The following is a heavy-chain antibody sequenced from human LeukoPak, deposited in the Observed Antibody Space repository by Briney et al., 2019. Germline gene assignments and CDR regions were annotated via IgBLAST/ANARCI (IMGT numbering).Heavy chain of an antibody. Sequence: GGSLRLSCATSGFTFSTSWMHWVRQAPGKGLVWVSRINTDGNTRDYADSVKGRFTISRDNAKNTPYLQMNSLRADDRAVYYCVRDMGYYDKVWGQGTLVTVSS. D-gene: IGHD3-22*01. CDR3: VRDMGYYDKV. J-gene: IGHJ4*02. CDR1: GFTFSTSW. CDR2: INTDGNTR. V-gene: IGHV3-74*01.